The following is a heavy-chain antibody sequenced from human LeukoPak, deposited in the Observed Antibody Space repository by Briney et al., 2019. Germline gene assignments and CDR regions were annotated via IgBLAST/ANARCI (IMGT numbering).Heavy chain of an antibody. J-gene: IGHJ6*02. CDR2: ISGSGGST. Sequence: GGSLRLSCAASGFTFSSYAMSWVRQAPGKGLEWVSAISGSGGSTYYADSEKGRFTISRDYYKNTLYLQMNSQRAEDTAVYYCATSLDTAYGDPHYYYYYGMDVWGQGTTVTVSS. CDR1: GFTFSSYA. V-gene: IGHV3-23*01. CDR3: ATSLDTAYGDPHYYYYYGMDV. D-gene: IGHD4-17*01.